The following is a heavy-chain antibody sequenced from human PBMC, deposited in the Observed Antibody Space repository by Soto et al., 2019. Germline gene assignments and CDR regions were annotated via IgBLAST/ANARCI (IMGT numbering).Heavy chain of an antibody. CDR1: GGSISSYY. CDR3: ASTFSLYSSSILSYSGMDV. J-gene: IGHJ6*02. D-gene: IGHD6-19*01. V-gene: IGHV4-59*01. CDR2: IYYSGST. Sequence: PSETLSLTCTVSGGSISSYYWSWIRQPPGKGLEWIGYIYYSGSTNYNPSLKSRVTISVDTSKNQFSLKLSSVTAADTAVYYCASTFSLYSSSILSYSGMDVWGQGTTVTVSS.